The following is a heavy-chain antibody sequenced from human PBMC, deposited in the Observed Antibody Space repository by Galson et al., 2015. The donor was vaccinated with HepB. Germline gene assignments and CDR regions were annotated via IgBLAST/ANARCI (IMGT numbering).Heavy chain of an antibody. V-gene: IGHV7-4-1*02. CDR1: GYTFTSYA. D-gene: IGHD3-10*01. J-gene: IGHJ3*01. Sequence: SVKVSCKASGYTFTSYAVDWVRQAPGQGLEWMGWINTNTGNPTYAQGFTGRFVFSLDTSVSTAYQQISSLKAEDTAVYYCARDMGGSGSYWHAFDVWGQGTMVTVSS. CDR2: INTNTGNP. CDR3: ARDMGGSGSYWHAFDV.